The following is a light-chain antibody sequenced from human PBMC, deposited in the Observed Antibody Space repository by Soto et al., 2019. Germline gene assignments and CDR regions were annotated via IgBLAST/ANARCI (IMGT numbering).Light chain of an antibody. V-gene: IGKV3-15*01. CDR2: AAS. CDR1: QSIGSN. J-gene: IGKJ1*01. CDR3: QQYNNWPTWT. Sequence: EILMTQSPATLSVSPGERATLSCRASQSIGSNLAWYQQQPGQAPRLLIYAASIRATDFPACFSGSGSATEFTLPISGLQPPDFAAYFCQQYNNWPTWTFGHGTKVDIK.